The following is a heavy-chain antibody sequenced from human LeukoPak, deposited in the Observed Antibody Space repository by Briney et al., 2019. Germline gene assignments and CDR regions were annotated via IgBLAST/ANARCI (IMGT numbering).Heavy chain of an antibody. J-gene: IGHJ6*03. Sequence: GGSLRLSCAASGFTFNNYWMTWVRQAPGMGLEWVANIKHDGSEKYYVDSVKGRFTISRDIAKNSLYLQMNSLRAEDTAVYYCARDRPQQWLVRGQRGYYYYMDVWGKGTTVTISS. V-gene: IGHV3-7*01. D-gene: IGHD6-19*01. CDR1: GFTFNNYW. CDR2: IKHDGSEK. CDR3: ARDRPQQWLVRGQRGYYYYMDV.